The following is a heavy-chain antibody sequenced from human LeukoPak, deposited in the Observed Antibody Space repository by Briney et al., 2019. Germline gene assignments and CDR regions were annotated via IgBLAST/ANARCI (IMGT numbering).Heavy chain of an antibody. Sequence: GRSLRLSCAASGFTFSSYVMHWVRQAPVKGRDWVAVISYDGSNKYYADSVKGRFTISRDNSKNTLYMQMNSLRAEDTAVYLCARGGRYMSGSWYRSVYYYMDVWGKGTTVTVSS. J-gene: IGHJ6*04. D-gene: IGHD6-13*01. CDR2: ISYDGSNK. CDR3: ARGGRYMSGSWYRSVYYYMDV. V-gene: IGHV3-30*03. CDR1: GFTFSSYV.